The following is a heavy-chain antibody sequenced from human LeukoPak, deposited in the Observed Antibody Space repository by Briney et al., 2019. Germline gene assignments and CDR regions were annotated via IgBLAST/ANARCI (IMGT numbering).Heavy chain of an antibody. J-gene: IGHJ4*02. CDR1: GFTFSIYW. CDR3: AKKSPGSFIALPDY. V-gene: IGHV3-7*01. D-gene: IGHD3-10*01. CDR2: IKEDGSEK. Sequence: GGSLRLSCAASGFTFSIYWMSWVRQAPGKGLEWVANIKEDGSEKYYVDSVKGRFTISRDNAKNSLYLQMNSLRAEDTAVYYCAKKSPGSFIALPDYWGQGTLVTVSS.